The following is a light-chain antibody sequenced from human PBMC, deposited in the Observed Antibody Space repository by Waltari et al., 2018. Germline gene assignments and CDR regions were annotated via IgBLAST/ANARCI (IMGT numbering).Light chain of an antibody. J-gene: IGLJ1*01. V-gene: IGLV2-14*01. Sequence: QSALSQPASLSGSPGQSITISCTGSSSDVGGYNHVSWYQHHPGKAPKLIIYKVTYRPSGVPKRFSGSKSGTTASLTISGLQAEDEADYYCSSYTSSGTVFGTGTKVTVL. CDR3: SSYTSSGTV. CDR2: KVT. CDR1: SSDVGGYNH.